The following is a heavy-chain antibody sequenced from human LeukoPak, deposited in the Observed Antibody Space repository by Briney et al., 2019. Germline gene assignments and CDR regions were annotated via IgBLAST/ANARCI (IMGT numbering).Heavy chain of an antibody. V-gene: IGHV1-69*05. CDR2: IIPIFGTA. CDR1: GGTFSSYA. D-gene: IGHD1-1*01. J-gene: IGHJ6*03. CDR3: AAYRPPHGQNYYYYYYMDV. Sequence: ASVKVSCKASGGTFSSYAISWVQQAPGQGLEWMGGIIPIFGTANYAQRFQGRVTITTDESTSTAYMELSSLRSEDTAVYYCAAYRPPHGQNYYYYYYMDVWGQGTTVTVSS.